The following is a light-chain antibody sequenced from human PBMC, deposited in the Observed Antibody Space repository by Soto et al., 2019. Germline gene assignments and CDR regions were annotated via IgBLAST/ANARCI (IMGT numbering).Light chain of an antibody. V-gene: IGKV1-9*01. CDR2: AAS. CDR3: QQLNTYPWT. J-gene: IGKJ1*01. Sequence: DIQLTQSPSFLSASVGDRVTITCRASQGITTFLAWYQQKPGKAPRLLIYAASTLQSGVPSRFSGSGSGTEFTLTIRSLQPEDFATYYCQQLNTYPWTFGQGTNVDIK. CDR1: QGITTF.